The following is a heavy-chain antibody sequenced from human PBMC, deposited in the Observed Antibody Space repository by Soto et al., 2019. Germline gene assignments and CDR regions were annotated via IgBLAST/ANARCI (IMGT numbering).Heavy chain of an antibody. CDR1: GFTFSSYG. Sequence: GGSLRLSCAASGFTFSSYGMHWVRQAPGKGLEWVAVIWYDGSNKYYADSVKGRFTIPRDNSKNTLYLQMNSLRAEDTAVYYCARDQLIRYCSGGSCYSRYYYYGMDVWGQGTTVTVSS. CDR3: ARDQLIRYCSGGSCYSRYYYYGMDV. D-gene: IGHD2-15*01. V-gene: IGHV3-33*01. J-gene: IGHJ6*02. CDR2: IWYDGSNK.